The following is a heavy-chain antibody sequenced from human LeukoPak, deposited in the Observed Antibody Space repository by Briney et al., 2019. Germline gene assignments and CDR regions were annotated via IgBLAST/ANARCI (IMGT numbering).Heavy chain of an antibody. CDR3: ARASGSGSYSGAFDI. J-gene: IGHJ3*02. Sequence: SVKVSCKASGYTFTSYGISWVRQAPGQGLEWMGRIIPILGIANYAQKFQGRVTITADKSTSTAYMELSSLRSEDTAVYYCARASGSGSYSGAFDIWGQGTMVTVSS. CDR1: GYTFTSYG. V-gene: IGHV1-69*04. CDR2: IIPILGIA. D-gene: IGHD1-26*01.